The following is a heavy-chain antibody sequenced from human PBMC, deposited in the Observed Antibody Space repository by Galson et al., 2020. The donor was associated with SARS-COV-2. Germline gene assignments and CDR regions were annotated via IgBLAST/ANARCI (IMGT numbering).Heavy chain of an antibody. CDR2: ISYDGTTK. CDR1: GFTFSSYA. D-gene: IGHD1-26*01. Sequence: GGSLRLSCAASGFTFSSYAMHWARLAPGMGLQWVAVISYDGTTKYYADSVKGRFTISRDNSKNTLFLQMNSLRAEDTAVYYCARARSGSYREAFDIWGQGTLVTVSS. J-gene: IGHJ3*02. V-gene: IGHV3-30*04. CDR3: ARARSGSYREAFDI.